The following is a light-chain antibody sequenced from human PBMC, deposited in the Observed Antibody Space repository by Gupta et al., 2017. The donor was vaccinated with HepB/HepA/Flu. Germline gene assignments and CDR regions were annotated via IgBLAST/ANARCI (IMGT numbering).Light chain of an antibody. CDR1: NIGGKS. V-gene: IGLV3-21*03. CDR2: GDG. J-gene: IGLJ2*01. CDR3: QVWDSSSEHVV. Sequence: SYVLTQPPSVSVAPGMTARITCGGNNIGGKSVQWYQQKAVQAPALVVYGDGDRPSGIPERFSGSNSGNTATLTITRVEGGDEADYYCQVWDSSSEHVVFGGGTKLTVL.